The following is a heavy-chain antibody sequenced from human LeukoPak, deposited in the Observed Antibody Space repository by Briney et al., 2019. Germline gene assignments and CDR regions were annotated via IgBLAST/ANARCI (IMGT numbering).Heavy chain of an antibody. D-gene: IGHD4-11*01. CDR1: GYSISSGFY. CDR3: ARGRVSSSTWYSTYYYFFYMDF. Sequence: SETLSLTCTVSGYSISSGFYWAWIRQPPGNGLEWIGYVDHTGSTKFNPSLNGRVSISRDTSNNFFSLRLRSVTAADTAVYFCARGRVSSSTWYSTYYYFFYMDFWGKGTTVTVSS. V-gene: IGHV4-61*03. CDR2: VDHTGST. J-gene: IGHJ6*03.